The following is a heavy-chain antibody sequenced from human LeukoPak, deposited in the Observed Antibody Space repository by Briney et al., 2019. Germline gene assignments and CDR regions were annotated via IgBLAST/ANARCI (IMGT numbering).Heavy chain of an antibody. J-gene: IGHJ6*03. Sequence: ASVKVSCKASGYTFTSYGISWVRQAPGQGLEWMGWISAYNGNTNYAQKLQGRVTMTTDTSTSTAYMELRSLRSDDTAVYYCARDKRHCSGGSCYFYYYYYYYMDVWGKGTTVTISS. V-gene: IGHV1-18*01. CDR2: ISAYNGNT. CDR3: ARDKRHCSGGSCYFYYYYYYYMDV. CDR1: GYTFTSYG. D-gene: IGHD2-15*01.